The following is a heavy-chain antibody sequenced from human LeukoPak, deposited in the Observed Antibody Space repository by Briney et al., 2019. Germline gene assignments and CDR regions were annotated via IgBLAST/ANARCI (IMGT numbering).Heavy chain of an antibody. V-gene: IGHV3-48*01. D-gene: IGHD1-26*01. CDR1: GFTFSSYS. J-gene: IGHJ4*02. Sequence: GGSLRLSCAASGFTFSSYSMNWVRQAPGKGLEWVSYISSSSSTIYYADSVKGRFTISRDNAKNSLYLQMNSLRAEDTAVYYCARDSMWELLRFDYWGQGTLVTVSS. CDR3: ARDSMWELLRFDY. CDR2: ISSSSSTI.